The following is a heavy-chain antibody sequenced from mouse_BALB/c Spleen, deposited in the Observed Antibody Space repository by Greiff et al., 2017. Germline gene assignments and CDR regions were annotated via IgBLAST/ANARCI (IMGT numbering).Heavy chain of an antibody. D-gene: IGHD4-1*01. V-gene: IGHV1-67*01. J-gene: IGHJ3*01. CDR2: ISTYYGNT. Sequence: QVHVKQSGPELVRPGVSVKISCKGSGYTFTDYAMHWVKQSHAKSLEWIGVISTYYGNTNYNQKFKGKATMTVDKSSSTAYMELARLTSEDSAIYYCARELAGTFAYWGQGTLVTVSA. CDR1: GYTFTDYA. CDR3: ARELAGTFAY.